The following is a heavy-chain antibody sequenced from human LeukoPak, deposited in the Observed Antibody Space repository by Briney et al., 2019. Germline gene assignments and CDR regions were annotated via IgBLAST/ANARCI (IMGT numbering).Heavy chain of an antibody. V-gene: IGHV4-30-2*01. Sequence: LRLSCAASGFTFSDYYMSWIRQPPGKGLEWIGYIYHSGSTYYNPSLKSRVTISVDRSKNQFSLKLSSVTAADTAVYYCARVGGAAGDFDYWGQGTLVTVSS. CDR2: IYHSGST. CDR3: ARVGGAAGDFDY. D-gene: IGHD3-16*01. CDR1: GFTFSDYY. J-gene: IGHJ4*02.